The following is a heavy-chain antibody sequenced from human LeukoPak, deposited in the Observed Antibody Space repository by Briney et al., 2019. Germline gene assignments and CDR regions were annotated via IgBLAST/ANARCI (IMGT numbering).Heavy chain of an antibody. V-gene: IGHV4-30-4*01. Sequence: PSETLSLTCTVSGGSISSGDYYWSWIRQPPGKGLEWIGYIYYSGSTYYNPSLKSRVTISVDTSKNQFSLKLSSVTAADTAVYYCAREGATVTTPNWFDPWGQGTLVTVSS. D-gene: IGHD4-17*01. CDR2: IYYSGST. J-gene: IGHJ5*02. CDR1: GGSISSGDYY. CDR3: AREGATVTTPNWFDP.